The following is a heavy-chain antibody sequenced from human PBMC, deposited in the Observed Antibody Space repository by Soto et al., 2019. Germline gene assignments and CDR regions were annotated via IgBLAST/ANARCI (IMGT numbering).Heavy chain of an antibody. V-gene: IGHV5-51*01. CDR3: ARQYYNFWSASYSGSSYFDI. J-gene: IGHJ2*01. CDR1: ECYISDYY. D-gene: IGHD3-3*01. CDR2: IHPRDSDT. Sequence: TXQSMRIPWKGSECYISDYYLVRVSQMPGRGLEWMGIIHPRDSDTKYSPSFQGHVTFSVDTSISTAFLYWNSLKASDTAIYYCARQYYNFWSASYSGSSYFDIWGRGTLVTVSS.